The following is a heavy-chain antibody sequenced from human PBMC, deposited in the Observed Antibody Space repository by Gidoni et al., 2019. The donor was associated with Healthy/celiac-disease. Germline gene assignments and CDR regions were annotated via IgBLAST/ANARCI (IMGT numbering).Heavy chain of an antibody. V-gene: IGHV4-34*01. CDR3: AGGPLARATEGY. CDR1: GGSFSGYY. CDR2: IKHSGST. J-gene: IGHJ4*02. Sequence: QVQLQQCGAGLLKPSDTLSVPCAVYGGSFSGYYWSWIRQPPGNGLEWIGEIKHSGSTNYNPSLKRLVTISVDTSKIQFSLNLSSVTAADTAVYYCAGGPLARATEGYWGQGTLVTVSS. D-gene: IGHD1-26*01.